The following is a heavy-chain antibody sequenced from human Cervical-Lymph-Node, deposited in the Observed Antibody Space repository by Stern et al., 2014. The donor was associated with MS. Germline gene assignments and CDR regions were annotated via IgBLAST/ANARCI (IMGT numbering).Heavy chain of an antibody. D-gene: IGHD3-3*01. CDR2: ISGSGDTK. V-gene: IGHV3-11*01. CDR3: ARDRLSGCWFLQH. Sequence: QVQLVESGGGLGKPGGSLRLSCATSGFTFSDYYMHWIRQAPGKGLEWISYISGSGDTKHYIDSLKGRFTISRDNVKNTPDRQMNSLRAEDTAIYYCARDRLSGCWFLQHWGQGTLVTVSS. J-gene: IGHJ1*01. CDR1: GFTFSDYY.